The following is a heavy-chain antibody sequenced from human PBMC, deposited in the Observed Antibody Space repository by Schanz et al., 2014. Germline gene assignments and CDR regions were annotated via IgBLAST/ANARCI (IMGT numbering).Heavy chain of an antibody. CDR3: GRGGFFDSTSFDS. J-gene: IGHJ4*02. CDR1: GYTFTSYY. V-gene: IGHV1-46*03. Sequence: QVQLVQSGAEVKKPGASVKVSCEASGYTFTSYYIHWVRQAPGQRLEWVGKINPSSGTTRIAQNYQGRLTVTRDTSTSTVNMELSRLRSEDTAVYYGGRGGFFDSTSFDSWGQGALVTVSS. CDR2: INPSSGTT. D-gene: IGHD2-2*01.